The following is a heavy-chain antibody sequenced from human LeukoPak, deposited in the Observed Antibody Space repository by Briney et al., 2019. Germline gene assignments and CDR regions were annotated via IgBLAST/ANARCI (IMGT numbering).Heavy chain of an antibody. CDR1: GFTFSSYS. CDR3: ARQTGHGYSYGYDFDY. D-gene: IGHD5-18*01. V-gene: IGHV3-21*01. Sequence: GGSLRLSCAASGFTFSSYSMNWVRQAPGKGLEWVSSISSSSSYIYYADSVKGRFTIPRDNAKNSLYLQMNSLRAEDTAVYYCARQTGHGYSYGYDFDYWGQGTLVTVSS. J-gene: IGHJ4*02. CDR2: ISSSSSYI.